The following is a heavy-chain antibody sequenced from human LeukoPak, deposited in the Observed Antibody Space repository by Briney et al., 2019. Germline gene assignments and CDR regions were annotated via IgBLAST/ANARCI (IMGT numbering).Heavy chain of an antibody. D-gene: IGHD2-2*01. Sequence: SETLSLTCAVYGGSFSGYYWSWIRQPPGKGLEWIGEINHSGSTNYNPSLKSRVTISVDTSKNQFSLKLSSVTAADTAVYYCARGGDYCSSTSCYLFGLADYMDVWGKGTTVTVSS. V-gene: IGHV4-34*01. CDR3: ARGGDYCSSTSCYLFGLADYMDV. CDR2: INHSGST. J-gene: IGHJ6*03. CDR1: GGSFSGYY.